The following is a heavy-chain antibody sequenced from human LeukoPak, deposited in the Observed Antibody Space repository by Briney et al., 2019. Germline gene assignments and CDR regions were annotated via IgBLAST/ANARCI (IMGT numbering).Heavy chain of an antibody. D-gene: IGHD7-27*01. CDR3: ARAPLTGDFRDAFDI. Sequence: SETLSLTCAVSGGSISSGGYSWSWIRQPPGKGLEWIGYIYYSGSTNYNPSLKSRVTISVDTSKNQFSLKLSSVTAADTAVYYCARAPLTGDFRDAFDIWGQGTMVTVSS. V-gene: IGHV4-61*08. CDR2: IYYSGST. J-gene: IGHJ3*02. CDR1: GGSISSGGYS.